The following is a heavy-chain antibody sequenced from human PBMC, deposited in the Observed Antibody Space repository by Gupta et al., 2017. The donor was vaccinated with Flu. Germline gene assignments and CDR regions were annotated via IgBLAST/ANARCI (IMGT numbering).Heavy chain of an antibody. CDR1: GGSFSGYY. D-gene: IGHD6-19*01. Sequence: QVQLQQWGAGLLKPSETLSLTCAVYGGSFSGYYWSWIRQPPGKGLEWIGEINHSGSTNYNPSLKSRVTISVDTSKNQFSLKLSSVTAADTAVYYCARAVPYKKYSSGWYESSQNRRGWYFDLWGRGTLVTVSS. CDR3: ARAVPYKKYSSGWYESSQNRRGWYFDL. J-gene: IGHJ2*01. CDR2: INHSGST. V-gene: IGHV4-34*01.